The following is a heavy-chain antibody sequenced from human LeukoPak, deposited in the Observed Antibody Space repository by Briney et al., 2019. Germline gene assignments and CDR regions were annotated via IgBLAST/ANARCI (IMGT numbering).Heavy chain of an antibody. CDR2: ISFDGASK. Sequence: PGTSLRLSCTASGFTFSDYGIHWVRQAPGKGLEWRAGISFDGASKYYADSVKGRFFISRDTPMNTLDLQMNSLRVEDTAVYYCAKGVYGSGSYREYFEQWGQGTLVTVTS. J-gene: IGHJ1*01. D-gene: IGHD3-10*01. CDR1: GFTFSDYG. V-gene: IGHV3-30*18. CDR3: AKGVYGSGSYREYFEQ.